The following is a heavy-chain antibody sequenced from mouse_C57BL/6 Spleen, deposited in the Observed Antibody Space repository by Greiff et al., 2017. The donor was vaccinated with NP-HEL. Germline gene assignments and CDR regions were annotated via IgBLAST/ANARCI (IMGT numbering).Heavy chain of an antibody. J-gene: IGHJ4*01. V-gene: IGHV1-64*01. CDR3: ARGTTVVANDAMDY. CDR1: GYTFTSYW. D-gene: IGHD1-1*01. Sequence: QVQLKQPGAELVKPGASVKLSCKASGYTFTSYWMHWVKQRPGQGLEWIGMIHPNSGSTNYNEKFKSKATLTVDKSSSTAYMQLSSLTSEDYAVYYCARGTTVVANDAMDYWGQGTSVTVSS. CDR2: IHPNSGST.